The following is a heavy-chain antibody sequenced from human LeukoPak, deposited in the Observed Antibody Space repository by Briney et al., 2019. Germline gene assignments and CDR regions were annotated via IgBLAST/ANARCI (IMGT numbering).Heavy chain of an antibody. CDR1: GITFSSYW. J-gene: IGHJ3*02. CDR3: ARDRYYYFRWGAFDI. D-gene: IGHD3-3*01. V-gene: IGHV3-7*01. Sequence: GGSLRLSCAASGITFSSYWMSWVSQAPGKGLEWVANIKQDGREKYYVDSVKGRFTISRDNAKNSLYLQMNSLRAEDTAVYYCARDRYYYFRWGAFDIWGQGTMVTVSS. CDR2: IKQDGREK.